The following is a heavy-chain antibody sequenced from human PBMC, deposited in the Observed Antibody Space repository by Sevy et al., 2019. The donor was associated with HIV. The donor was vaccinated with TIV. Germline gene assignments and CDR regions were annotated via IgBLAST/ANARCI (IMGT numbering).Heavy chain of an antibody. J-gene: IGHJ4*01. Sequence: GESLKISCAASGFTFTSYSMSWFRQAPGRGLEWVSSISKYSNYIHYGNSVEGRFTISRENAQDSMSLQMTSLRAEDTALYVCARSTYYYASGTVRESDFWGQGTLVTVSS. CDR1: GFTFTSYS. D-gene: IGHD3-10*01. CDR3: ARSTYYYASGTVRESDF. V-gene: IGHV3-21*01. CDR2: ISKYSNYI.